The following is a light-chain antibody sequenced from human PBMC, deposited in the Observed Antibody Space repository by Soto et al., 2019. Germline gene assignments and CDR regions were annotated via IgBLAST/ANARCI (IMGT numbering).Light chain of an antibody. CDR1: QSLLHSNGNNY. Sequence: EIVMTQSPLALSVTPGESASISCRSSQSLLHSNGNNYFDWYLQKPGQSPQLLIHLGSNRASGVPDRFSGSGSGTDFTLKISGVEAEDVGVYYCMQALQTPLTFGQGTRLEIK. J-gene: IGKJ5*01. V-gene: IGKV2-28*01. CDR2: LGS. CDR3: MQALQTPLT.